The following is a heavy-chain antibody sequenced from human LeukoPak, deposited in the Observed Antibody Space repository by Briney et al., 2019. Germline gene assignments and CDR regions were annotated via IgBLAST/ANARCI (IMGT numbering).Heavy chain of an antibody. CDR1: GGSFSGYY. CDR3: ARTPRYYYDSSEGY. V-gene: IGHV4-34*01. Sequence: SETLSLTCAVYGGSFSGYYWSWIRQPPGKGLEWIGEINHSGSTNYNPSLKSRVTISVDTSKYQFSLKLSSVTAADTAVYYCARTPRYYYDSSEGYWGQGTLVTVSS. J-gene: IGHJ4*02. CDR2: INHSGST. D-gene: IGHD3-22*01.